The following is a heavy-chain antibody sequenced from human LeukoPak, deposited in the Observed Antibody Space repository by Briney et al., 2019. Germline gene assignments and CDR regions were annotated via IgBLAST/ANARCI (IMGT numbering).Heavy chain of an antibody. CDR3: TRSPRDGYHDAFDI. D-gene: IGHD5-24*01. V-gene: IGHV5-51*01. Sequence: GESLKISCKGSGYSFTTYWIAWVRPMPGEGLEWMGIIYPGDSETRYSPSFQGQVTISADKSMTTAYLQWGSLKASDTAMYYCTRSPRDGYHDAFDIWGQGTMVTVFS. CDR1: GYSFTTYW. CDR2: IYPGDSET. J-gene: IGHJ3*02.